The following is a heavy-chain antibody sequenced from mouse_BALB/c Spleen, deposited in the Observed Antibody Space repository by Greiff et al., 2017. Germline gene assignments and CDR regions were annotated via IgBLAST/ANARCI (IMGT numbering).Heavy chain of an antibody. Sequence: EVKLQESGTVLARPGASVKMSCKASGYTFTSYWMHWVKQRPGQGLEWIGAIYPGNSDTSYNQKFKGKAKLTAVTSTSTAYMELSSLTNEDSAVYYCTREKGYDVDFDYWGQGTTLTVSS. D-gene: IGHD2-14*01. CDR2: IYPGNSDT. V-gene: IGHV1-5*01. CDR1: GYTFTSYW. CDR3: TREKGYDVDFDY. J-gene: IGHJ2*01.